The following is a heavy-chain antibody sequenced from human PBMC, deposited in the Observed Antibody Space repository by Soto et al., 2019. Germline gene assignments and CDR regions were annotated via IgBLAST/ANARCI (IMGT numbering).Heavy chain of an antibody. J-gene: IGHJ4*02. V-gene: IGHV3-11*01. CDR2: ISSSGSTI. D-gene: IGHD6-13*01. CDR1: GFTFSDYY. CDR3: ARGRRIKYSSSWYDY. Sequence: GGSLRLSCAASGFTFSDYYMSWIRQAPGKGLEWVSYISSSGSTIYYADSVKGRFTISRDNAKNSLYLQMNSLRAEDTAVYYCARGRRIKYSSSWYDYWGQGTLVTVSS.